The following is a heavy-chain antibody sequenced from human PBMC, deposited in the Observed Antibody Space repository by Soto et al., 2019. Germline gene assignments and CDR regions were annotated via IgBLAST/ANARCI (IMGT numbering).Heavy chain of an antibody. CDR3: ARRYGASFDY. J-gene: IGHJ4*02. D-gene: IGHD4-17*01. CDR1: GGSIYNYY. V-gene: IGHV4-59*01. CDR2: IYYSGST. Sequence: SETLSLTCSVSGGSIYNYYWSWIRQPPGKGPEWIGYIYYSGSTNYNPSLKSRVTISVDTSKNQFSLKLSSVTAADTAVYYCARRYGASFDYWGQGTLVTVSS.